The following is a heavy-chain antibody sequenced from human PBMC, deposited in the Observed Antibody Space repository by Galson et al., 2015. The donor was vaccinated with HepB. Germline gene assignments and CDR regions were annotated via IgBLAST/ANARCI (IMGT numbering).Heavy chain of an antibody. V-gene: IGHV3-7*01. D-gene: IGHD3-3*01. CDR1: GFTFSTYW. Sequence: SLRLSCAASGFTFSTYWMSWVRQAPGKGLEWVAKIKQDGSEKYFVDSVKGRFTISRDNAKNSLYLHMSSLRAEDTGVYYCARYDFWTGSYQDYWGQGTLVTIS. J-gene: IGHJ4*02. CDR2: IKQDGSEK. CDR3: ARYDFWTGSYQDY.